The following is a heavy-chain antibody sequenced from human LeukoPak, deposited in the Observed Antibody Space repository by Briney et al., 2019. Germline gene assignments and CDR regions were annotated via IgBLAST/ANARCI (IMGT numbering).Heavy chain of an antibody. CDR2: INPNSGGT. CDR1: GYTFTAYR. Sequence: GASVKVSCKASGYTFTAYRLYWVRPAPGQGLEWMGWINPNSGGTNLAQKFQGRVTMTRDTSITTAYIELSSLRSDDTAVYSCARDRGRPDAFDIWGQGTMVTVSS. D-gene: IGHD1-26*01. J-gene: IGHJ3*02. V-gene: IGHV1-2*02. CDR3: ARDRGRPDAFDI.